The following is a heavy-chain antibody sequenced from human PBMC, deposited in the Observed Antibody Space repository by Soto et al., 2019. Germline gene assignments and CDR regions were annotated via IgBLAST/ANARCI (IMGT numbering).Heavy chain of an antibody. CDR2: ISYDASNK. CDR1: GFTFSSYG. V-gene: IGHV3-30*03. J-gene: IGHJ4*02. D-gene: IGHD6-13*01. Sequence: PVGSLRLSCAASGFTFSSYGMHWVRQAPGKGLEWVTFISYDASNKNYADSVKGRFTISRDNSKNTVYLQMNSLRAEDTALYYCARDQSGSWSVDYWGQGTLVTVSS. CDR3: ARDQSGSWSVDY.